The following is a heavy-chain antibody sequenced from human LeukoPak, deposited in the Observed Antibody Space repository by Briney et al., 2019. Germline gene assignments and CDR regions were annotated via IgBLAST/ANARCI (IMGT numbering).Heavy chain of an antibody. Sequence: ASVKVSCKASGYTFTSYGISWVRQAPGQGLEWMGWISAYNGNTNYAQKLQGRVTMTTDTSTSTAYMELRSLRSDDTAVYYCAREGAQYYDILTGYYGPRPFDYWGQGTLVTVSS. V-gene: IGHV1-18*01. CDR3: AREGAQYYDILTGYYGPRPFDY. CDR2: ISAYNGNT. CDR1: GYTFTSYG. J-gene: IGHJ4*02. D-gene: IGHD3-9*01.